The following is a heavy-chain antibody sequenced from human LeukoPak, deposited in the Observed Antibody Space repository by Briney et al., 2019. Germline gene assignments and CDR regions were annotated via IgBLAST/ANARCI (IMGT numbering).Heavy chain of an antibody. V-gene: IGHV1-69*04. J-gene: IGHJ5*02. D-gene: IGHD2-2*01. CDR2: IIPIFGIA. CDR1: GGTFSSYA. Sequence: SVTVSCKASGGTFSSYAISWVRQAPGQGLEWMGRIIPIFGIANYAQKFQGRVTITADKSTSTAYMELSSLRSEDTAVYCCARGYCSSTSCYYWFDPWGQGTLVTVSS. CDR3: ARGYCSSTSCYYWFDP.